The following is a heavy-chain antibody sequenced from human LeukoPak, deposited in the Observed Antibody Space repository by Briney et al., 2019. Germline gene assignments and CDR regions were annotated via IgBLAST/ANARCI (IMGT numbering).Heavy chain of an antibody. D-gene: IGHD4-17*01. CDR3: ARDPYGDYSSAYYYYYMDV. Sequence: GGSLRLSCAASGFTFSSYSMNWVRQAPGKGLEWVSSISSSSSYIYYADSVKGRFTISRDTAKNSLYLQMNSLRAEDTAVYYCARDPYGDYSSAYYYYYMDVWGKGTTVTVSS. V-gene: IGHV3-21*01. CDR2: ISSSSSYI. J-gene: IGHJ6*03. CDR1: GFTFSSYS.